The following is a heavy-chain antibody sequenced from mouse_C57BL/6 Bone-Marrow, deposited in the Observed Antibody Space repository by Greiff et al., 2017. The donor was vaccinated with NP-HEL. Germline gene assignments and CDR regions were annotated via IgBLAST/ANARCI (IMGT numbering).Heavy chain of an antibody. D-gene: IGHD2-2*01. V-gene: IGHV5-4*01. CDR3: ARDCGYYWYFDV. CDR2: ISDGGSYT. CDR1: GFTFSSYA. J-gene: IGHJ1*03. Sequence: EVKLMESGGGLVKPGGSLKLSCAASGFTFSSYAMSWVRQTPEKRLEWVATISDGGSYTYYPDNVKGRFTISRDNAKNNLYLQMSHLKSEDTAMYYCARDCGYYWYFDVWGTGTTVTVSS.